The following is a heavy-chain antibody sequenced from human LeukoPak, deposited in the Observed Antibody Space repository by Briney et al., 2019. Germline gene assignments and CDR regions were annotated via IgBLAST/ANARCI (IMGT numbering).Heavy chain of an antibody. V-gene: IGHV4-39*01. J-gene: IGHJ4*02. CDR2: MYYSGNI. CDR3: ARHGSYCFDS. Sequence: PSETLSLTCTVSGGSISSSSYYWGWIRQPPGKGLEWIGSMYYSGNIYYNPSLKSRVTISVDTSKTQFSLRLSSVTAADTAVYYCARHGSYCFDSWGQGTLVTVSS. D-gene: IGHD3-10*01. CDR1: GGSISSSSYY.